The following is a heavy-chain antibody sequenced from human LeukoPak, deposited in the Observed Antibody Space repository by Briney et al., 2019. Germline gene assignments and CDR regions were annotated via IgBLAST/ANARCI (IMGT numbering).Heavy chain of an antibody. CDR2: IHYSGST. J-gene: IGHJ4*02. V-gene: IGHV4-59*12. Sequence: SETLSLTCTVSGGSISSYYWSWIRQPPGKGLEWIGYIHYSGSTNYNPSLKSRVTISMDTSKNQFSLKLSSVTAPDTAVYYCARERCGGNSGGCQVDYFDNWGQGILVTVSS. CDR1: GGSISSYY. CDR3: ARERCGGNSGGCQVDYFDN. D-gene: IGHD4-23*01.